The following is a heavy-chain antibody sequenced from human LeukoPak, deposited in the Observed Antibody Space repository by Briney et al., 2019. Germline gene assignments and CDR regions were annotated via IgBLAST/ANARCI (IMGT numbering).Heavy chain of an antibody. J-gene: IGHJ4*02. V-gene: IGHV1-46*01. CDR2: INPSGGST. CDR3: VRGLNYFVSGSYQDDY. Sequence: ASVKVSCKASGYTFTSYYMHWVRQAPGQGLEWMGIINPSGGSTSYAQKFQGRVTMTRDTSTSTVYMELSSLRSEDTAVYYCVRGLNYFVSGSYQDDYWGQGTLVTVSS. CDR1: GYTFTSYY. D-gene: IGHD3-10*01.